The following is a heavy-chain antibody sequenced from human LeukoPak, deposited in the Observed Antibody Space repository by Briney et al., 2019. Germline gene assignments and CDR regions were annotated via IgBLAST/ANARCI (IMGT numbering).Heavy chain of an antibody. Sequence: GSLRLSCAASGFTFSTYVMSWVCQAPGKGLEWVSTISGSGGSTHYADSVKGRFTISRDDSKNTLYLQMKSLRAEDTAVYFCVPQETTVTTFWGQGTLVTVTS. CDR3: VPQETTVTTF. CDR2: ISGSGGST. V-gene: IGHV3-23*01. D-gene: IGHD4-17*01. J-gene: IGHJ1*01. CDR1: GFTFSTYV.